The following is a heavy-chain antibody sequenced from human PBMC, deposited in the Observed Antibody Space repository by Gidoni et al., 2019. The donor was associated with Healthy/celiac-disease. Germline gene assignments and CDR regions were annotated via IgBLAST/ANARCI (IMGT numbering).Heavy chain of an antibody. CDR2: IYSSGST. CDR3: ARAPETTVTPMYYFDY. CDR1: GGSISSSSYD. J-gene: IGHJ4*02. D-gene: IGHD4-4*01. Sequence: QLQLQESGPGLVKPSETLSLTCTVSGGSISSSSYDWGWIRQPPGKGLEWIGSIYSSGSTYYNPSLKRRVTISVDTSKNQFSLKLSSVTAADTAVYYCARAPETTVTPMYYFDYWGQGTLVTVSS. V-gene: IGHV4-39*07.